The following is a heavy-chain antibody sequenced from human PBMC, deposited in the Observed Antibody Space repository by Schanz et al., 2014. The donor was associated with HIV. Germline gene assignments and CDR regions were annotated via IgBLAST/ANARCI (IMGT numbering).Heavy chain of an antibody. V-gene: IGHV3-9*02. CDR1: GGTTDTGAHS. D-gene: IGHD3-10*01. CDR2: ISWNSGSI. Sequence: LQLQESGSGLLKPSQTLSLTCVVSGGTTDTGAHSWTWIRQPPGKGLEWVSGISWNSGSIGYADSVKGRFTISRDNAKNSLYLQMNSLRAEDTALYFCAKSEGSLWFGELPSGFDLWGRGIVVTVSS. J-gene: IGHJ2*01. CDR3: AKSEGSLWFGELPSGFDL.